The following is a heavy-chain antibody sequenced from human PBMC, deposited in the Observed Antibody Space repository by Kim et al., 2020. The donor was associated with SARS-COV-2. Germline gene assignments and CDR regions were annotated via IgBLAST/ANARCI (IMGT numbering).Heavy chain of an antibody. CDR3: ARSGLSGLEYFQH. D-gene: IGHD2-15*01. J-gene: IGHJ1*01. CDR1: GGSISSSSYY. CDR2: IYYSGST. Sequence: SETLSLTCTVSGGSISSSSYYWGWIRQPPGKGLEWIGSIYYSGSTYYNPSLKSRVTISVDTSKNQFSLKLSSVTAADTAVYYCARSGLSGLEYFQHWGQGTLVTVSS. V-gene: IGHV4-39*07.